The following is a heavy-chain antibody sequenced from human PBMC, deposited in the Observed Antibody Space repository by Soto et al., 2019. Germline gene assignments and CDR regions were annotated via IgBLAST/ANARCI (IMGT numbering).Heavy chain of an antibody. CDR2: ISSSSSYI. CDR1: GFTFSSYS. D-gene: IGHD2-15*01. V-gene: IGHV3-21*01. J-gene: IGHJ6*02. Sequence: PGGSLRLSCAASGFTFSSYSMNWVRQAPGKGLEWVSSISSSSSYIYYADSVKGRFTISRDNAKNSLYLQMNSLRAEDTAVYYCARDRQYCSGGSCYFKVYYYYGMDVWGQGTTVTVSS. CDR3: ARDRQYCSGGSCYFKVYYYYGMDV.